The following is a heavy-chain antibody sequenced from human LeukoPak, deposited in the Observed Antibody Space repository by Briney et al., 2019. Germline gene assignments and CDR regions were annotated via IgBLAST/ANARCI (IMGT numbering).Heavy chain of an antibody. Sequence: KSGGSLRLSCAASGFTFSDYYMSWIRQAPGKGLEWVSYISSSGSTIYYADSVKGRFTISRDNAKNSLYLQMNSLRAEDTAVYYCARERYEAAAPHGYYYYGMDVWGQGTTVTVSS. CDR3: ARERYEAAAPHGYYYYGMDV. CDR2: ISSSGSTI. CDR1: GFTFSDYY. V-gene: IGHV3-11*01. J-gene: IGHJ6*02. D-gene: IGHD6-13*01.